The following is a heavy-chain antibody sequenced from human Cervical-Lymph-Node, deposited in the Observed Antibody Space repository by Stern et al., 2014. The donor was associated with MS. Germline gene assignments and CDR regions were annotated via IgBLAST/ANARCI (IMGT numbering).Heavy chain of an antibody. CDR3: ARGRGGNYRYYFDY. CDR1: GFTFSSYS. CDR2: ISSGGSYI. D-gene: IGHD4-23*01. Sequence: EVQLVESGGGLVKPGGSLRLSCAASGFTFSSYSMNWVRQAPGKGLEWVASISSGGSYIYYADSLKGRITISRDNAKNSLYLQMNSLRAEDTAVYYCARGRGGNYRYYFDYWGQGTLVTVSS. V-gene: IGHV3-21*01. J-gene: IGHJ4*02.